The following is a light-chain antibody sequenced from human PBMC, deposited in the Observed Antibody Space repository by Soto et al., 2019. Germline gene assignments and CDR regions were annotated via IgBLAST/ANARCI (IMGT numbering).Light chain of an antibody. CDR1: QAITDY. V-gene: IGKV1-16*01. CDR2: AAS. CDR3: QQYRTYPWT. Sequence: DLPMTQSPSSLSASVGERVTITCRASQAITDYLAWFQQRPGEAPKSLIYAASSLQSGVPSRFSGSGSGTVFTLTINNIQPEDFATYYCQQYRTYPWTFGPGTTVDIK. J-gene: IGKJ1*01.